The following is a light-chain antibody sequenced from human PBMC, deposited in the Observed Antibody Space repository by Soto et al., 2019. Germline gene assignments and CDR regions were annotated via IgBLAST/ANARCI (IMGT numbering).Light chain of an antibody. J-gene: IGLJ2*01. CDR2: DNN. V-gene: IGLV1-51*01. CDR1: SSNVGNNY. CDR3: GAWDSSLMGVV. Sequence: QSVLTQPPSVSAAPGQKGTISCSGSSSNVGNNYVSWYQQLPGTAPKLLIYDNNKRPSGIPDRCSGSKSATSATLDITALQTGDEADYYCGAWDSSLMGVVFGGGTKLTVL.